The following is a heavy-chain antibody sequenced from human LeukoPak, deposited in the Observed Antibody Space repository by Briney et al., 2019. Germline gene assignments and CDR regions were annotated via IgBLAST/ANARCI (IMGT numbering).Heavy chain of an antibody. CDR2: ISGSGGST. V-gene: IGHV3-23*01. CDR3: AKALHSRGGYSYFDY. D-gene: IGHD6-19*01. CDR1: GFTFSSYA. Sequence: PGGSLRLSCAASGFTFSSYAMSWVRQAPGKGLEWVSAISGSGGSTYYADSVKGRFTISRDNSKNTLYLQMNSLRAEDTAVYYCAKALHSRGGYSYFDYWGQGTLVTVSS. J-gene: IGHJ4*02.